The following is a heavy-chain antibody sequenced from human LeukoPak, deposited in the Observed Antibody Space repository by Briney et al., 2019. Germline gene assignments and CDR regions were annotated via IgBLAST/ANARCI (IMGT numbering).Heavy chain of an antibody. CDR2: LYGGGST. V-gene: IGHV3-53*01. J-gene: IGHJ4*02. Sequence: GGSLRLSCAASGFTVSSNYMSWVRQAPGKGLEWVSVLYGGGSTYYADSVKGRFTISRDNSNNRLYLQMNSLRAEDTAVYYCARGVSGSYCFDYWGQGTLVTVSS. CDR1: GFTVSSNY. CDR3: ARGVSGSYCFDY. D-gene: IGHD1-26*01.